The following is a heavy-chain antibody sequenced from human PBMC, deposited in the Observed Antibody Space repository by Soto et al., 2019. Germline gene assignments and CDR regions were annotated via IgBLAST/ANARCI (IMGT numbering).Heavy chain of an antibody. V-gene: IGHV1-69*13. J-gene: IGHJ4*02. CDR2: IIPIFGTA. Sequence: VASVKVSCKASGGTFSSYAISWVRQAPGQGLEWMGGIIPIFGTANYAQKFQGRVTITADESTSTAYMELSSLRSEDTAVYYCASGAIVVVTAIQFDYWGQGTLVTVSS. CDR1: GGTFSSYA. D-gene: IGHD2-21*02. CDR3: ASGAIVVVTAIQFDY.